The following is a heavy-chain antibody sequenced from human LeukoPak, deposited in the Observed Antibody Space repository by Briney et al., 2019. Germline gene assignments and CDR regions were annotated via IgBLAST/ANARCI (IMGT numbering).Heavy chain of an antibody. D-gene: IGHD3-22*01. CDR3: ASGDYYDSSGYYPFDH. CDR1: GYTFTSYG. J-gene: IGHJ4*02. Sequence: ASVKVSCKASGYTFTSYGISWVRQAPGQGLEWMGWISAYNGNTNYAQKLQGRVTMTTDTSTSTAYMELRSLRSDDTAVYYCASGDYYDSSGYYPFDHWGQGTLVTVSS. CDR2: ISAYNGNT. V-gene: IGHV1-18*01.